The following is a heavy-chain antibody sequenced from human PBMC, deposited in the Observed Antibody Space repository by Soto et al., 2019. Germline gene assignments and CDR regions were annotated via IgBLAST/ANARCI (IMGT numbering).Heavy chain of an antibody. J-gene: IGHJ3*02. D-gene: IGHD6-13*01. CDR3: ARARIAAAGMRSFAFDI. CDR2: INPNSGGT. Sequence: ASVKVSCKASGYTFTGYYMHWVRQAPGQGLEWMGWINPNSGGTNYAQKFQGWVTMTRDTSISTAYMELSRLRSDDTAVYYCARARIAAAGMRSFAFDIWGQGTMVTVSS. CDR1: GYTFTGYY. V-gene: IGHV1-2*04.